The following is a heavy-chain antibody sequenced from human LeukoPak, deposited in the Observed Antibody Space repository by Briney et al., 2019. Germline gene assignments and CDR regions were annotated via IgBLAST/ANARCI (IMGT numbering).Heavy chain of an antibody. CDR1: GDSVSSISVA. J-gene: IGHJ6*02. CDR2: TYYRSKWYY. V-gene: IGHV6-1*01. CDR3: SLARSEYHYGMDV. Sequence: KPSQTLSLTCAISGDSVSSISVAWNWIRQSPSRGLEWLGRTYYRSKWYYEYAVSVKSRINISPDTSKNQFSLQLTSVTPEDAAVYYCSLARSEYHYGMDVWGQGTTVTVSS.